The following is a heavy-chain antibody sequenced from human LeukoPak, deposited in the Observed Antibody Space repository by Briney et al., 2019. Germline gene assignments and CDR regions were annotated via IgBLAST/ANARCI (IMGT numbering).Heavy chain of an antibody. J-gene: IGHJ5*02. V-gene: IGHV4-59*01. Sequence: SETLSLACTVSGGSISSYYWSWIRQPPGKGLEWIGYIYYSGSTNYNTSLKSRVTISVDTPKNQFSLKLTSVTAADTAVYYCARRLRRAARFLWFDPWGQGTLVTVSS. CDR1: GGSISSYY. CDR2: IYYSGST. CDR3: ARRLRRAARFLWFDP. D-gene: IGHD6-6*01.